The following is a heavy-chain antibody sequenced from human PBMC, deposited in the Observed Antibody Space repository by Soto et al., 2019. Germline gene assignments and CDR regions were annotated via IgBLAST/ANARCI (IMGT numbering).Heavy chain of an antibody. CDR2: ISSSSSTI. CDR1: GFTFRSYS. V-gene: IGHV3-48*02. D-gene: IGHD6-13*01. J-gene: IGHJ5*02. CDR3: ARDKMWQQMVPNWFDP. Sequence: GGSLRLSCAASGFTFRSYSMNWVRQAPGKGLEWVSYISSSSSTIYYADSVKGRFTISRDNAKNSLYLQMNSLRDEDTAVYYCARDKMWQQMVPNWFDPWGQGTLVTVSS.